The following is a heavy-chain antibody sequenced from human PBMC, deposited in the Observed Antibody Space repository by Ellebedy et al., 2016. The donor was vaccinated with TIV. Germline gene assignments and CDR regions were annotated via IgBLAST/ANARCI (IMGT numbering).Heavy chain of an antibody. CDR2: MSPDGSHK. Sequence: GESLKISCVASGFTFSTSYMTWVRQTPGKGLEWVSIMSPDGSHKNYVDSLRGRFTISRDNAKNSLYLQINSLRVDDTAVYFCARDPEWGALDIWGQGTMVTVSS. J-gene: IGHJ3*02. CDR1: GFTFSTSY. D-gene: IGHD3-16*01. CDR3: ARDPEWGALDI. V-gene: IGHV3-7*01.